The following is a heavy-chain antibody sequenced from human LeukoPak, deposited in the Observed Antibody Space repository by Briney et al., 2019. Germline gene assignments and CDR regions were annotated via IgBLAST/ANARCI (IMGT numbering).Heavy chain of an antibody. J-gene: IGHJ5*02. Sequence: GGSLRLSCAASGFTFSSYEMNWVRQAPGKGLEWVSFITSSGTTMYYADSVKGRFTISRDNAKNSLYLQMSSLRADDTAVYYCARLRSKYWFDPWGQGTLVTASS. D-gene: IGHD4-11*01. V-gene: IGHV3-48*03. CDR2: ITSSGTTM. CDR3: ARLRSKYWFDP. CDR1: GFTFSSYE.